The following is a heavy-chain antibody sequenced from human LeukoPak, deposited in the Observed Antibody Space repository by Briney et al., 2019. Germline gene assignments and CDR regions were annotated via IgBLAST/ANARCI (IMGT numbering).Heavy chain of an antibody. CDR2: ISGRGSST. D-gene: IGHD6-19*01. Sequence: GESLRLSCAASRFTFSSYAMSWVRQAPGKGLEWLSSISGRGSSTYYADSVKGRFTISRDNFKNTLYLQMDSLRAEDTAVYYCAKDTVAVAALFDPWGQGTLVSVSS. CDR3: AKDTVAVAALFDP. V-gene: IGHV3-23*01. CDR1: RFTFSSYA. J-gene: IGHJ5*02.